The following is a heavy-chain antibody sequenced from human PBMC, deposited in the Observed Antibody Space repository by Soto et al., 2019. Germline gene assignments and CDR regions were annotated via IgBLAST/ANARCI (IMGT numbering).Heavy chain of an antibody. CDR1: GFTVSSNY. J-gene: IGHJ6*03. Sequence: GGSLRLSCAASGFTVSSNYMSWVRQAPGKGLEWVSVIYSGGSTYYADSVKGRFTISRHNSKNTLYLQMNSLRAEDTAVYYCARGSNYDFWSLNNRDYYYYMDVWGKGTTVTVSS. V-gene: IGHV3-53*04. D-gene: IGHD3-3*01. CDR3: ARGSNYDFWSLNNRDYYYYMDV. CDR2: IYSGGST.